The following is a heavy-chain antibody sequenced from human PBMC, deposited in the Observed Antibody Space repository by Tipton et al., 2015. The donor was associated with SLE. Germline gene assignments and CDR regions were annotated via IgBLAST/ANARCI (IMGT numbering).Heavy chain of an antibody. Sequence: TLSLTCAVSGYSISSGDYWGWIRQPPGKGLEWIGSIYHSGSTNYTPSLKSRVTISVDTSKNQFSLKLSSVTAADTAVYYCARGSISMVRGVKAEAFDIWGQGTTVTVSS. CDR1: GYSISSGDY. CDR3: ARGSISMVRGVKAEAFDI. CDR2: IYHSGST. D-gene: IGHD3-10*01. V-gene: IGHV4-38-2*01. J-gene: IGHJ3*02.